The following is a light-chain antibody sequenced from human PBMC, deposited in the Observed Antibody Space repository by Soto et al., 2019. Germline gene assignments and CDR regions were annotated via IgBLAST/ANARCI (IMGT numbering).Light chain of an antibody. CDR2: KAS. V-gene: IGKV1-5*03. CDR1: QTISSW. Sequence: DIQMTHSPSTLSGSVGDRVTITCRASQTISSWLAWYQQKPGKAPNLLIYKASTLKSGVPSRFSGSGSGTEFTLTISSLHPDEFATYYCQHYNSYSEAFGQGTKV. J-gene: IGKJ1*01. CDR3: QHYNSYSEA.